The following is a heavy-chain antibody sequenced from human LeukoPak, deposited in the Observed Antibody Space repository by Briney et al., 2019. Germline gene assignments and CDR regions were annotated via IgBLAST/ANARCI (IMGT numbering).Heavy chain of an antibody. CDR3: TTGYSSGWYNEGNY. CDR1: GFTFSRYW. CDR2: IKQDGSGE. Sequence: GGSLRLSCVASGFTFSRYWMSWVLQAPGKGLKWVAKIKQDGSGEYYLDSVKGRFTISRDNAKNSLYLQMNSLRADDTAVYFCTTGYSSGWYNEGNYWGQGTLVTVSS. D-gene: IGHD6-19*01. V-gene: IGHV3-7*01. J-gene: IGHJ4*02.